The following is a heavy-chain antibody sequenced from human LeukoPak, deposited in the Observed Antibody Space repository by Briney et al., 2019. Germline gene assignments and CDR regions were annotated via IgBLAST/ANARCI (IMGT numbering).Heavy chain of an antibody. CDR3: ARGIRITIFGVVIGTNWFDP. V-gene: IGHV3-30*04. CDR1: GFTFSSYA. D-gene: IGHD3-3*01. CDR2: ISYDGSNK. Sequence: GGSLILSRAASGFTFSSYAMHWVRQAPGKGLEWVAVISYDGSNKYYADSVKGRFTISRDNSKNTLYLQMNSLRAEDTAVYYCARGIRITIFGVVIGTNWFDPWGQGTLVTVSS. J-gene: IGHJ5*02.